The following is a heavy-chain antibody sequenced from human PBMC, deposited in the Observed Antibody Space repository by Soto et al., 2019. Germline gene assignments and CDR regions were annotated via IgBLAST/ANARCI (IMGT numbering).Heavy chain of an antibody. Sequence: EIQLVESGGGLTQPGGSLRLSCAVSGFTVSDNHVTWVRQATGKGLEWVSVIYGGGDKYYADSVKGRFTISRDNSKNTVSLQMNSLRADDAAVYYCMGYGGNSVWGQGTKVIVSS. D-gene: IGHD4-17*01. CDR1: GFTVSDNH. J-gene: IGHJ4*02. V-gene: IGHV3-53*01. CDR2: IYGGGDK. CDR3: MGYGGNSV.